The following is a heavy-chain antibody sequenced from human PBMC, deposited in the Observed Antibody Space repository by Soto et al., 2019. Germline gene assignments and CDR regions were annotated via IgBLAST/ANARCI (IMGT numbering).Heavy chain of an antibody. CDR3: AKEVIEATTYSYYYGMDV. CDR2: ISYDGSNK. Sequence: QVQLVESGGGVVQPGRSLRLSCAASGFTFSSYGMHWVRQAPGKGLEWVAVISYDGSNKYYADSVKGRFTISRDNSKNTLYLQMNSPRAEDTAVYYWAKEVIEATTYSYYYGMDVWGQGSTVTVSS. V-gene: IGHV3-30*18. D-gene: IGHD5-12*01. CDR1: GFTFSSYG. J-gene: IGHJ6*02.